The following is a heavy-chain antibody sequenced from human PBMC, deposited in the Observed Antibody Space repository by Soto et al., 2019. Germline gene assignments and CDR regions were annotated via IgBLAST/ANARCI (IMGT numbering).Heavy chain of an antibody. V-gene: IGHV1-18*01. J-gene: IGHJ4*02. Sequence: QVQLVQSGAEVKKPGASVKVSCKASGYTFTSYGISWVRQAPGQGLEWMGWISAYNGNTNYAKKLQGRVTMTTDTSTSTAYMELTSLRSADTAVYYRARGRGIYCSGGSCYSDSCGKGTLVTVSS. CDR2: ISAYNGNT. D-gene: IGHD2-15*01. CDR3: ARGRGIYCSGGSCYSDS. CDR1: GYTFTSYG.